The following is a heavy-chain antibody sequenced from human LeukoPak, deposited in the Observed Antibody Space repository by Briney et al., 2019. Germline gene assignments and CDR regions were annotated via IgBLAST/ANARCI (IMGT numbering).Heavy chain of an antibody. CDR2: IYYSGST. CDR3: ARDVRYSYGWYYYYMDV. CDR1: GGSISSSSYY. V-gene: IGHV4-39*07. D-gene: IGHD5-18*01. J-gene: IGHJ6*03. Sequence: SETLSLTCTVSGGSISSSSYYWGWIRQPPGKGLEWIGSIYYSGSTYYNPSLKSRVTISVDASKNQFSLKLSSVTAADTAVYYCARDVRYSYGWYYYYMDVWGKGTTVTVSS.